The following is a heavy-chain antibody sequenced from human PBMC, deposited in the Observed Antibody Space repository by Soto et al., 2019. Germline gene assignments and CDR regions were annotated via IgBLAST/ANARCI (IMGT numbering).Heavy chain of an antibody. CDR2: INAGNGNT. J-gene: IGHJ6*02. CDR3: ASSGYYKYYYYGMDV. V-gene: IGHV1-3*01. Sequence: ASVKVPCKASGYTFTSYAMHWVRQAPGQRLEWMGWINAGNGNTKCSQKFQGRVTITRDTSASTAYVELSSLRSEDTAVYYCASSGYYKYYYYGMDVWGQGTTVTVSS. CDR1: GYTFTSYA. D-gene: IGHD3-22*01.